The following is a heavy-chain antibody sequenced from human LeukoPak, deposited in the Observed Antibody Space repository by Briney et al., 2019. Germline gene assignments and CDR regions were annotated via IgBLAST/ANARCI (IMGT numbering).Heavy chain of an antibody. D-gene: IGHD3-22*01. J-gene: IGHJ4*02. Sequence: SVKVSCKASGGTFSSYAISWVRQAPGQGLEWMGGIIPIFGTANYAQKFQGRVTITADESTSTAYMELSSLRSEDTAVYYCARDRSHYYYDSSGYYYPHYWGQGTLVTVSS. CDR3: ARDRSHYYYDSSGYYYPHY. CDR1: GGTFSSYA. CDR2: IIPIFGTA. V-gene: IGHV1-69*13.